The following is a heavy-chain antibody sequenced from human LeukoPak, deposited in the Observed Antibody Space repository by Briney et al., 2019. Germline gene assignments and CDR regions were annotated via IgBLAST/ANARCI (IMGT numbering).Heavy chain of an antibody. J-gene: IGHJ4*02. V-gene: IGHV1-46*01. CDR3: AREFIAVAGKVFDY. CDR1: GYTFTSYY. D-gene: IGHD6-19*01. CDR2: INPSGGST. Sequence: GASVKVSCKASGYTFTSYYMHWVRQAPGQGLEWMGIINPSGGSTSYAQKFQGRVTMTRDTSTSTAYMELRSLRSDDTAVYYCAREFIAVAGKVFDYWGQGTLVTVSS.